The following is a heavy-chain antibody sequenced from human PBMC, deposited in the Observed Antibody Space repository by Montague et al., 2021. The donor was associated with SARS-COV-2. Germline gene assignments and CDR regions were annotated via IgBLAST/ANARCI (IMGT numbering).Heavy chain of an antibody. Sequence: YLSLSFAASGFTFSSYEMNWVRQAPGKGLEWVSYISSSGSTIYYADSVKGRFTISRDNAKNSLYLQMNSLRAEDTAVYYCARAGDFGYGSGSYAGGFDYWGQGTLVTVSS. CDR2: ISSSGSTI. CDR1: GFTFSSYE. CDR3: ARAGDFGYGSGSYAGGFDY. J-gene: IGHJ4*02. D-gene: IGHD3-10*01. V-gene: IGHV3-48*03.